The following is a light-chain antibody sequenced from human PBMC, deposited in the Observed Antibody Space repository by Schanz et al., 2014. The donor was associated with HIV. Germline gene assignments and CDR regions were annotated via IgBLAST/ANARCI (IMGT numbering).Light chain of an antibody. CDR3: QQRSDWPPLT. Sequence: EIVLTQSPGTLSLSPGERATLSCRASQSVNSASLAWYRQKPGQAPRLLIYGASSRATGIPDRFSGSGSGTDFTLTISRLEPEDFAVYYCQQRSDWPPLTFGQGTKLEIK. CDR2: GAS. J-gene: IGKJ2*01. CDR1: QSVNSAS. V-gene: IGKV3D-20*02.